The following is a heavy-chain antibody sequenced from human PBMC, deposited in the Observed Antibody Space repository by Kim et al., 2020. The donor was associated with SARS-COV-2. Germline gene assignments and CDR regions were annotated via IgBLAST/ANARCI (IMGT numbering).Heavy chain of an antibody. V-gene: IGHV7-4-1*02. D-gene: IGHD6-19*01. Sequence: QGFTGRFVFSLDTSVSTAYLQISSLKAEDTAVYYCARDVPGIAVAGTFDYWGQGTLVTVSS. CDR3: ARDVPGIAVAGTFDY. J-gene: IGHJ4*02.